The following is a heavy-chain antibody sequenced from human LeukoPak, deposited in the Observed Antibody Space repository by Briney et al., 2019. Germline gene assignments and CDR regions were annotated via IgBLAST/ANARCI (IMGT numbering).Heavy chain of an antibody. Sequence: GGSLRLSCAASGFTVGSNYMSWVRQAPGKGLEWVSVIYSGGSTYYADSVKGRFTISRDNSKNTLYLQMNSLRAEDTAVYYCARSITIFGVVIHYYYYGMDVWGQGTTVTVSS. CDR3: ARSITIFGVVIHYYYYGMDV. J-gene: IGHJ6*02. V-gene: IGHV3-53*01. CDR1: GFTVGSNY. CDR2: IYSGGST. D-gene: IGHD3-3*01.